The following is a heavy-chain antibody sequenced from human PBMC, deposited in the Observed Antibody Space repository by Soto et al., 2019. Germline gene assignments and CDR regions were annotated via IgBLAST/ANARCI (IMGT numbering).Heavy chain of an antibody. J-gene: IGHJ3*02. D-gene: IGHD5-12*01. Sequence: SLRLSCVASGFTFDDYAMHWVRQVPGKGLEWVSGINWNSGSIGYGDSVKGRFAISRDNAKNSLHLQMNTLSAEDTAFYYCTKEKSVINSGYDAFDIWGRGTVVTVSS. CDR3: TKEKSVINSGYDAFDI. V-gene: IGHV3-9*01. CDR1: GFTFDDYA. CDR2: INWNSGSI.